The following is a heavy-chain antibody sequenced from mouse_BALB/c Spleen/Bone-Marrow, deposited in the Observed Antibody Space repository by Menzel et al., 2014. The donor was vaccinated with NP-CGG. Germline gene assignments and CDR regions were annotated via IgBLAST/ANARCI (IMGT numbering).Heavy chain of an antibody. J-gene: IGHJ1*01. V-gene: IGHV2-9*02. Sequence: VMLVEPGPGLVAPSQSLSITCTVSGFSLTSYGVHWVRQPPGKGLEWLGVIWAGGSTNYNSALMSRLSISKDNSKSQVFLKMNSLQTDDTAMYYCARDWDWYFDVWGAGTTVTVSS. CDR2: IWAGGST. CDR1: GFSLTSYG. D-gene: IGHD4-1*01. CDR3: ARDWDWYFDV.